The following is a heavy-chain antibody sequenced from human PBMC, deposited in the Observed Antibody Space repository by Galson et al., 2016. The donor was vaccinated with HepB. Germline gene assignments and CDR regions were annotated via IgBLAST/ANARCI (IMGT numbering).Heavy chain of an antibody. CDR2: ISYDGSKK. Sequence: LRLSCAASGFTFSSYGMYRVRQAPGKGLEWVAVISYDGSKKYYADSVKGRFTISRDNSKNTLYLQMSSLRAEDTAVYYCAKDEFLEGDYYYYGMDVWGQGTTVTVSS. J-gene: IGHJ6*02. CDR1: GFTFSSYG. D-gene: IGHD3-3*01. V-gene: IGHV3-30*18. CDR3: AKDEFLEGDYYYYGMDV.